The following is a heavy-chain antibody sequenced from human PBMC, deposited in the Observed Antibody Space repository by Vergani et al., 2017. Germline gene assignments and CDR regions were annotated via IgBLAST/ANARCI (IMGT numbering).Heavy chain of an antibody. Sequence: QVQLVQSGAELKKLGSSVKVSCKASGGTFSRYAISWVRQATGQGLGWMGGIIPIFGTANYGPKFQGRVTINADESTSPAYMELSSLRSEDTAVYYCARDRSADLEWLGRGVADAVDIWGQGTMVTVSS. J-gene: IGHJ3*02. V-gene: IGHV1-69*01. CDR1: GGTFSRYA. D-gene: IGHD3-3*01. CDR2: IIPIFGTA. CDR3: ARDRSADLEWLGRGVADAVDI.